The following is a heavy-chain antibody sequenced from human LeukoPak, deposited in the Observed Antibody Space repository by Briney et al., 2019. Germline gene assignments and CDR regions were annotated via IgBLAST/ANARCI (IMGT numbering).Heavy chain of an antibody. CDR2: TYYTGSA. CDR3: ARDRDGYAYSFDY. J-gene: IGHJ4*02. CDR1: GGSITSGSYH. D-gene: IGHD5-24*01. Sequence: SETLSLTCTVSGGSITSGSYHWGWICQSPGKGLEWIGNTYYTGSAYYRPSLQSRVSISVDTSKKEFSLKLTSVTAADTAVYYCARDRDGYAYSFDYWGQGTLVTVSS. V-gene: IGHV4-39*02.